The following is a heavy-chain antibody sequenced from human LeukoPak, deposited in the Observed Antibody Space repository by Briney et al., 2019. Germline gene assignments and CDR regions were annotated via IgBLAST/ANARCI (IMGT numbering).Heavy chain of an antibody. CDR1: GFTFSSDW. Sequence: PGGSLRLSCAASGFTFSSDWMSWVRQAPGKGLEWVATVKQDGSDKYYVDSVKGRFTISRDNAKNSLYLQMNSLRAEDTAVYYCASVDSGYDSDYWGQGTLVTVSS. V-gene: IGHV3-7*01. CDR2: VKQDGSDK. D-gene: IGHD5-12*01. J-gene: IGHJ4*02. CDR3: ASVDSGYDSDY.